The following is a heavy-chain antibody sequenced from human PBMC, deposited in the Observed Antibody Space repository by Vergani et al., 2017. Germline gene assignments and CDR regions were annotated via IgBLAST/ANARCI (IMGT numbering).Heavy chain of an antibody. CDR3: ANSYCSSLSCYAFYGMEV. J-gene: IGHJ6*02. D-gene: IGHD2-2*01. CDR1: GFSFSTYG. Sequence: QVQLVESGGGVVQPGGSLRLSCAASGFSFSTYGMHWVRQAPGRGLEWVAFLRYDESNEYYGDAVKGRFIISRDNSKNMLSLEMHSLRPEDTAVYYCANSYCSSLSCYAFYGMEVWGQGTTVTVSS. V-gene: IGHV3-30*02. CDR2: LRYDESNE.